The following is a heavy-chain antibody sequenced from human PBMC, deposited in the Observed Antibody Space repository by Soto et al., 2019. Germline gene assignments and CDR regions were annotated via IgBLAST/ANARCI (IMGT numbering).Heavy chain of an antibody. D-gene: IGHD6-19*01. Sequence: EVRLLESGGALVQPGGSLRLSCTASGFAFSTLAMSWVRQAPGKGLEWVSAISGSGANTYYADSVKGRLTISRDNSKSTVYLQMNSLRAEDTALYYCSKGIAESGTFTHDYWGQGTLVTVSS. J-gene: IGHJ4*02. CDR1: GFAFSTLA. V-gene: IGHV3-23*01. CDR2: ISGSGANT. CDR3: SKGIAESGTFTHDY.